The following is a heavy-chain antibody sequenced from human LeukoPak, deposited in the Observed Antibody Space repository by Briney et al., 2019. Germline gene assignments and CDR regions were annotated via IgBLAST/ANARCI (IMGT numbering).Heavy chain of an antibody. D-gene: IGHD3-10*01. Sequence: GASVKVSCKASGYTFTGYYMHWVRQAPGQGLEWMGWINPNSGGTNYAQKFQGRVTMTRDTSISTAYMELSRLRSDDTAVYYCARNTMVRGVTPYFDYWGQGTLVTVPS. V-gene: IGHV1-2*02. CDR3: ARNTMVRGVTPYFDY. CDR1: GYTFTGYY. CDR2: INPNSGGT. J-gene: IGHJ4*02.